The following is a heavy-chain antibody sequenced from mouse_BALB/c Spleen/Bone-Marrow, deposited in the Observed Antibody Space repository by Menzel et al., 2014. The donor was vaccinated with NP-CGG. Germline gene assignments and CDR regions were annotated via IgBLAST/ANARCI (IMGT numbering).Heavy chain of an antibody. D-gene: IGHD2-1*01. CDR3: TTGGNDWFAY. CDR1: GYTFTSYW. Sequence: QVQLQQSGPELAKPGASVKMSCRASGYTFTSYWMNWVKQRPVQGLEWTGYINPTSGYTEYNQKFKDKATLTTDKSSSTAYMQLSSLTSEDSAVYYCTTGGNDWFAYWGQGTLVTVSA. J-gene: IGHJ3*01. V-gene: IGHV1-7*01. CDR2: INPTSGYT.